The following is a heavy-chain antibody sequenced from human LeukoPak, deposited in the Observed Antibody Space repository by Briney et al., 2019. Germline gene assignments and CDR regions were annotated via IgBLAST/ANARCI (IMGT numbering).Heavy chain of an antibody. Sequence: ASVKVSCKASGGTFSSYAISWVRQAPGQGLEWMGWISAYNGNTNYAQKLQGRVTMTTDTSTSTAYMELRSLRSDDTAVYYCARVGAAAGTDAFDIWGQGTMVTVSS. D-gene: IGHD6-13*01. CDR3: ARVGAAAGTDAFDI. CDR1: GGTFSSYA. J-gene: IGHJ3*02. V-gene: IGHV1-18*01. CDR2: ISAYNGNT.